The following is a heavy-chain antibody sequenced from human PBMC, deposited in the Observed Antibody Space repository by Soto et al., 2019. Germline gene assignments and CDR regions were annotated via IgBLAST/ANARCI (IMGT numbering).Heavy chain of an antibody. CDR1: GGSISSYY. CDR3: ARHGSSWYDYYYYYGMDV. Sequence: SETLSLTCTVSGGSISSYYWSWIRQPPGKGLEWIGYIYYSGSTNYNPSLKSRVTISVDTSKNQFSLKLSSVTAADTAVYYCARHGSSWYDYYYYYGMDVWGQGTTVTVSS. D-gene: IGHD6-13*01. CDR2: IYYSGST. J-gene: IGHJ6*02. V-gene: IGHV4-59*01.